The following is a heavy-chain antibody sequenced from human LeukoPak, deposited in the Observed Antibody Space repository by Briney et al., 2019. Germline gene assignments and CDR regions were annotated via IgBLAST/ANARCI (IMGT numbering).Heavy chain of an antibody. D-gene: IGHD3-16*02. V-gene: IGHV4-34*01. Sequence: PSETLSLTCAVYGGSFSGYYWSWIRQPPGKGLEWIGEINHSGSTNYNPSLKSRVTISVDTSKNQFSLKLSSVTAADTAVYYCARAPGVWGSYRFSWFDPWGQGTLVTVSS. CDR1: GGSFSGYY. CDR2: INHSGST. CDR3: ARAPGVWGSYRFSWFDP. J-gene: IGHJ5*02.